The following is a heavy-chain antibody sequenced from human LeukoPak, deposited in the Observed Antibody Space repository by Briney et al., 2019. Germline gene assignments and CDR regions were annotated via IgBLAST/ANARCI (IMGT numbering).Heavy chain of an antibody. CDR1: GGSFNGYY. D-gene: IGHD5-12*01. CDR3: ARGGRGGIVATIVY. CDR2: INHSGST. J-gene: IGHJ4*02. V-gene: IGHV4-34*01. Sequence: SETLSLTCAVYGGSFNGYYWSWIRQPPGKGLEWIGEINHSGSTNYNPSLKSRVTISVDTSKNQFSLKLSSVTAADTAVYYCARGGRGGIVATIVYWGQGTLVTVSS.